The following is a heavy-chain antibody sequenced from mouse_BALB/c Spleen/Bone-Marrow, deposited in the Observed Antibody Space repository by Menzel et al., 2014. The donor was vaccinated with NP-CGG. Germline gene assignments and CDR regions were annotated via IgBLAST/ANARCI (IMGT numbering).Heavy chain of an antibody. CDR3: ARRVYYDYYALDY. CDR1: GYTFTNYN. CDR2: IDPYSGGS. Sequence: EVQLQQSGPELVKPGASVKVSCKASGYTFTNYNMYWVKQSHGKSLEWIGYIDPYSGGSRYNQKFKGKATLTVDKSSSTAYMHLNSLTSEDSAVYYCARRVYYDYYALDYWGQGTSVTVSS. V-gene: IGHV1S135*01. J-gene: IGHJ4*01. D-gene: IGHD1-1*01.